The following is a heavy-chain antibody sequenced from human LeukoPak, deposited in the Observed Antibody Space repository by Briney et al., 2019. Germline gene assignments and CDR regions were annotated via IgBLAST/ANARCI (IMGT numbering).Heavy chain of an antibody. V-gene: IGHV3-21*01. CDR3: ARYSYGLDY. CDR1: GFTFSSYS. CDR2: ISSSSSHI. Sequence: GGSLRLSCAASGFTFSSYSMNWVRQAPGKGLEWVSYISSSSSHIYSADLVKGRFTISRDNTKNPLYLQMNSLRAEDTAVYYCARYSYGLDYWGQGTLVIVSS. J-gene: IGHJ4*02. D-gene: IGHD5-18*01.